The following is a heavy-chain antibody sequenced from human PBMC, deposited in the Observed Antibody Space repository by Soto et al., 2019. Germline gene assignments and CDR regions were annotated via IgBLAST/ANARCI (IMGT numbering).Heavy chain of an antibody. J-gene: IGHJ3*02. V-gene: IGHV3-23*01. D-gene: IGHD3-22*01. CDR1: GFTFSSYA. CDR2: ISGSGGST. CDR3: ARDMGLYYYDSSGPTYAFDI. Sequence: GGSLRLSCAASGFTFSSYAMSWVRQAPGKGLEWVSAISGSGGSTYYADSVKGRFTISRDNSKNTLYLQMNSLRAEDAAVYYCARDMGLYYYDSSGPTYAFDIWGQGTMVTVSS.